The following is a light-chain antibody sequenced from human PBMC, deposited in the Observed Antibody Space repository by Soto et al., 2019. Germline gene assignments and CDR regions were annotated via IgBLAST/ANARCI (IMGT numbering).Light chain of an antibody. CDR2: AAS. CDR3: HQANSFFRVT. V-gene: IGKV1-12*01. Sequence: DIQMNQSPSSVSASVVDIVTITCRERQGMSSWVAWYQHKPGKAPKLLIYAASSLQSGVTSRVSGSGSGTEFTLTLSSLQPEYFATYYCHQANSFFRVTVGPGTKVDIK. CDR1: QGMSSW. J-gene: IGKJ3*01.